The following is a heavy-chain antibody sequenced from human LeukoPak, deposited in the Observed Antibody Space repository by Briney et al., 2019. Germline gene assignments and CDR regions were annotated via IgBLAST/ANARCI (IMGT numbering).Heavy chain of an antibody. D-gene: IGHD3-10*01. V-gene: IGHV3-11*01. J-gene: IGHJ1*01. CDR1: EFTFSDYY. CDR2: ISNDGRTI. Sequence: GGSLRLSCAASEFTFSDYYMSWIRQAPGKGLEWVSYISNDGRTIFYADSVKGRFTVSRDNARNSLNLQMNSLRPEDTAVYYCARDEVRFPRVFQHWGQGTLVTVSP. CDR3: ARDEVRFPRVFQH.